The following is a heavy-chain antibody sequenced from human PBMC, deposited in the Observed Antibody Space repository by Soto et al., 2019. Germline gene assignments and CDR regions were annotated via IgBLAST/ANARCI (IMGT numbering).Heavy chain of an antibody. CDR1: GGSINNYY. Sequence: QVQLQESGPGLVQPSETLALTCTVPGGSINNYYWSWIRQPPGQGLEWIGYIYFSGTTNYNPSLRSRVTISVDTSKNQFALKQTSVTAADTAVYYCARLSHPIVPTWYFDLWGRGTLVTVSP. CDR3: ARLSHPIVPTWYFDL. V-gene: IGHV4-59*08. D-gene: IGHD2-2*01. J-gene: IGHJ2*01. CDR2: IYFSGTT.